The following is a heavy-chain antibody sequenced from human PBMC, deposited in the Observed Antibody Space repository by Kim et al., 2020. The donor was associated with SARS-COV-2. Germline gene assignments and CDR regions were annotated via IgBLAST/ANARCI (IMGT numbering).Heavy chain of an antibody. CDR3: ARGKYSVYPTWWFDP. D-gene: IGHD5-12*01. V-gene: IGHV4-34*01. J-gene: IGHJ5*02. CDR1: GGSFSGYY. Sequence: SETLSLTCGVSGGSFSGYYFAWIRQSPERGLEWIGEINHSGTTNYNPSLQSRLIISVDAPKDEFSLKLTSVTAADTAIYYCARGKYSVYPTWWFDPWGQGTLVVVSS. CDR2: INHSGTT.